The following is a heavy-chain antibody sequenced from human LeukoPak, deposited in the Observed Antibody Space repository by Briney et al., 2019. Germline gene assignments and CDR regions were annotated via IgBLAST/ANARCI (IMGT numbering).Heavy chain of an antibody. V-gene: IGHV4-61*01. J-gene: IGHJ4*02. Sequence: SETLSLTCTVSGGSVSSGSYYWSWVRQPPGKGLEWIGYIYYSGSTNYNPSLKSRVAISVDTSKNQFSLKLSSVTAADTAVYYCARDQNEYYYDSSGYSLWGQGTLVTISS. D-gene: IGHD3-22*01. CDR2: IYYSGST. CDR3: ARDQNEYYYDSSGYSL. CDR1: GGSVSSGSYY.